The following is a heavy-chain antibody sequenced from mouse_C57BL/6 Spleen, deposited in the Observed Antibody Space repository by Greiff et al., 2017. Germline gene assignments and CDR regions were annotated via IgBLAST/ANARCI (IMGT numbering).Heavy chain of an antibody. J-gene: IGHJ2*01. Sequence: QVQLKQPGTELVKPGASVKLSCKASGYTFTSYWMHWVKQRPGQGLEWIGNINPSNGGTNYNEKFKSKATLTVDKSSSTAYMQLSSLTSEDSAVYYGARSVEIYYYYFDYWGQGTTLTVSS. CDR2: INPSNGGT. CDR3: ARSVEIYYYYFDY. CDR1: GYTFTSYW. D-gene: IGHD2-1*01. V-gene: IGHV1-53*01.